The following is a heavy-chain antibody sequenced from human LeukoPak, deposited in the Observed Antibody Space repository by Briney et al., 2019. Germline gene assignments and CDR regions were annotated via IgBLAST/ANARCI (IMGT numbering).Heavy chain of an antibody. CDR3: ARVRAQQAAAGRTFDY. CDR2: IYHSGST. D-gene: IGHD6-13*01. Sequence: SETLSLTCTVSGYSISSGYYWGWIRQPPGKGLEWIGSIYHSGSTYYNPSLKSRVTISVDTSKNQFSLKLSSVTAADTAVYYCARVRAQQAAAGRTFDYWGQGTLVTVSS. J-gene: IGHJ4*02. CDR1: GYSISSGYY. V-gene: IGHV4-38-2*02.